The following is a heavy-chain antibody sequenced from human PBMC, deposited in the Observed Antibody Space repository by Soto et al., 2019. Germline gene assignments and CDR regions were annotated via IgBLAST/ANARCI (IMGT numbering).Heavy chain of an antibody. Sequence: SVKVSCKASGGTFSSYAISWVRQAPGQGLEWMGGIIPIFGTANYAQKFQGRVTITADESTSTAYMELSSLRSEDTAVYYCARDPAYCGGDCPQTYYYYYGMDVWGQGTTVTVSS. V-gene: IGHV1-69*13. D-gene: IGHD2-21*02. CDR2: IIPIFGTA. J-gene: IGHJ6*02. CDR1: GGTFSSYA. CDR3: ARDPAYCGGDCPQTYYYYYGMDV.